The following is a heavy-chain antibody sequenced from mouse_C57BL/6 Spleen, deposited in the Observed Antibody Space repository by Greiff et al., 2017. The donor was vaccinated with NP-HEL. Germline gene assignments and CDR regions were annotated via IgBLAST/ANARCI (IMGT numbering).Heavy chain of an antibody. D-gene: IGHD2-3*01. J-gene: IGHJ4*01. V-gene: IGHV5-6*01. CDR3: ARIYDGYYGAMDY. CDR2: ISSGGSYT. Sequence: EVQLVESGGDLVKPGGSLKLSCAASGFTFSSYGMSWVRQTPDKRLEWVATISSGGSYTYYPDSVKGRFTISRDNAKNTLYLQMSSLKSEDTAMYYCARIYDGYYGAMDYWGQGTSVTVSS. CDR1: GFTFSSYG.